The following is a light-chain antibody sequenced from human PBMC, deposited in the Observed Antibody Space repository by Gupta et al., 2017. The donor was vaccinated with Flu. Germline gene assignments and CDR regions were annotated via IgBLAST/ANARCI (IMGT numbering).Light chain of an antibody. CDR1: TSDVVGYGL. J-gene: IGLJ3*02. V-gene: IGLV2-23*01. CDR2: VGS. CDR3: YYSAGNSTLWV. Sequence: MTISCTGTTSDVVGYGLGSWYQQHPDTAHIRRIYVGSKRPSGVSNRVSCSKSGTKGSPTLTVPQAEEEADDYCYYSAGNSTLWVFGGGTKLTVL.